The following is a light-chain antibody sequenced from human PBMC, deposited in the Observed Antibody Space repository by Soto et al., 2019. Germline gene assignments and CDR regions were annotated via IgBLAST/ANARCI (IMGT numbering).Light chain of an antibody. CDR3: MQALQSPEVS. V-gene: IGKV2-28*01. CDR1: QSLLHSYGNTY. CDR2: LGS. J-gene: IGKJ2*01. Sequence: DLVMTQSPLSLSVTPGEPASISCRSSQSLLHSYGNTYLNWYLQKPGQSPQVLIFLGSHRASGVPDRFSGSGSGTDFTLQISRVEAEDVGVYYCMQALQSPEVSFGQGTKLEIK.